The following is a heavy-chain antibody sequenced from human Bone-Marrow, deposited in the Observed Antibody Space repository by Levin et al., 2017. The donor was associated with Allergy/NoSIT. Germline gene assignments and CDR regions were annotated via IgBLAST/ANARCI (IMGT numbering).Heavy chain of an antibody. CDR1: GYTFTNYY. CDR2: VHPQSGGT. J-gene: IGHJ4*02. CDR3: ARISDNYGYFDF. Sequence: VASVKVSCKTSGYTFTNYYTHWVRQAPGQGLEWMGWVHPQSGGTKYAQKFQGRVTLTRDTSINTAYMELTSLRSDDTAIYYCARISDNYGYFDFWGQGTLVTVSS. D-gene: IGHD4-17*01. V-gene: IGHV1-2*02.